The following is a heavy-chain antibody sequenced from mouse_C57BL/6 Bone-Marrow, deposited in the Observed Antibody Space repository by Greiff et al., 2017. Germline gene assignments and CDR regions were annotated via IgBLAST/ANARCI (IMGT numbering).Heavy chain of an antibody. V-gene: IGHV1-55*01. CDR3: ARNDGYLAWFAY. D-gene: IGHD2-3*01. CDR1: GYTFTSYW. Sequence: QVQLQQPGAELVKPGASVKMSCKASGYTFTSYWITWVKQRPGQGLEWIGDIYPGSGSTNYNEKFKSKATLTVDTSSSTAYMQLSSLTSEDSAVYDCARNDGYLAWFAYWGQGTLVTVSA. J-gene: IGHJ3*01. CDR2: IYPGSGST.